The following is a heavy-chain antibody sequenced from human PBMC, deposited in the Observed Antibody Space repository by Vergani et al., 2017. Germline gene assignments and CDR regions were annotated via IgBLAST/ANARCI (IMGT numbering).Heavy chain of an antibody. CDR3: ARGMGDCMYV. CDR1: GFTFADYT. V-gene: IGHV3-9*01. CDR2: SSWMVGHI. J-gene: IGHJ6*03. Sequence: DVQLVESGGGLVRPGKSLELSCEASGFTFADYTMPWVRQAPGKGLEWVAGSSWMVGHIGYADSVKGRFTISRDDAKNSLTLQMSSLRPEDTAVYYCARGMGDCMYVWGKGATVTVSS. D-gene: IGHD3-16*01.